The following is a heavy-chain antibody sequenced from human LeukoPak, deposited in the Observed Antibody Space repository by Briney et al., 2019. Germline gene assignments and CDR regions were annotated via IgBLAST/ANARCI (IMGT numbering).Heavy chain of an antibody. D-gene: IGHD4/OR15-4a*01. V-gene: IGHV4-59*08. CDR2: ISYSGST. CDR3: ARQADYAGYQGFDY. CDR1: GGFINNYY. Sequence: SETLSLTYSVSGGFINNYYWSWIRQPPGKGLEWIGYISYSGSTNYNPSLKSRVIISVDTSKNQFSLKVSSVSAADTAVYYCARQADYAGYQGFDYWGQGTLVTVSS. J-gene: IGHJ4*02.